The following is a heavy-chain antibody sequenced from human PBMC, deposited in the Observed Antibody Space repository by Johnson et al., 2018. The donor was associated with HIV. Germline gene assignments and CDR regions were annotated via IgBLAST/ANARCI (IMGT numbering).Heavy chain of an antibody. J-gene: IGHJ3*02. D-gene: IGHD6-25*01. CDR3: ARLGYSSVSPVVGAFDI. CDR2: IGTAGGT. CDR1: GFTFSSYD. V-gene: IGHV3-13*01. Sequence: VQLVESGGGLIQPGGSLRLSCAASGFTFSSYDMHWVRQATGKGLEWVSAIGTAGGTYYPGSVKGRFTISRDNAKNSLYLQMNSLRAEDTAVYYCARLGYSSVSPVVGAFDIWGQGTMVTVSS.